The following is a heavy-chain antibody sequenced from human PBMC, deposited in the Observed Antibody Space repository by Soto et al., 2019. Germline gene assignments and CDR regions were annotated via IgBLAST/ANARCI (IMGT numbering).Heavy chain of an antibody. J-gene: IGHJ6*02. CDR1: GYTFSRSG. V-gene: IGHV1-18*01. Sequence: QVQLVQSGAEVRKPGASVKVSCKTSGYTFSRSGISWVRQAPGQGLEWMGWISTYNGDAHYAQKLQGRVTMTTDTSTGTACMELGSLTSDDTAVYYCARSGSVPYYYGGLDVWGQGPTVTVSS. CDR2: ISTYNGDA. D-gene: IGHD1-26*01. CDR3: ARSGSVPYYYGGLDV.